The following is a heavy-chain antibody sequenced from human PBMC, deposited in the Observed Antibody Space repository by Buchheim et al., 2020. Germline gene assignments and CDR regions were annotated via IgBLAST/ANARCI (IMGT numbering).Heavy chain of an antibody. Sequence: QLQLQESGPGLVKPSETLSPTCTVSGGSISSSSYYWGWIRQPPGKGLEWIGSIYYSGSTYYNPSLKSRVTISVDTSKNQFSLKLSSVTAADTAVYYCARGTWDSSGYYFDYWGQGTL. D-gene: IGHD3-22*01. V-gene: IGHV4-39*01. CDR3: ARGTWDSSGYYFDY. CDR1: GGSISSSSYY. CDR2: IYYSGST. J-gene: IGHJ4*02.